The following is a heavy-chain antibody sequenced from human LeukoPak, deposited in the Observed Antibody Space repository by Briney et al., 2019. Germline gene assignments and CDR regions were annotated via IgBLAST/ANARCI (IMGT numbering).Heavy chain of an antibody. CDR1: GFTFDDYA. CDR3: AKVAVRGVISYYFDY. V-gene: IGHV3-9*03. J-gene: IGHJ4*02. Sequence: SLRHSCAASGFTFDDYAMHWVRHAPGKGLEWVSGISWNSGSIGYADSVKGRFTISRDNAKNSLYLQMNSLRAEDMALYYCAKVAVRGVISYYFDYWGQGTLVTVSS. D-gene: IGHD3-10*01. CDR2: ISWNSGSI.